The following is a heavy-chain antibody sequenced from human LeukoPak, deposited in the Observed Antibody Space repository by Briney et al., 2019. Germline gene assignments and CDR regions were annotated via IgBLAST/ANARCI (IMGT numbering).Heavy chain of an antibody. D-gene: IGHD2-8*01. V-gene: IGHV4-39*07. Sequence: SETLSLTCTVSGGSISSSSYYWGWIRQPPGKGLEWIGSIYYSGSTYYNPSLKSRVTISVDTSKNQFSLKLSSVTAADTAVYYCARDLTLIKERGFDYWGQGTLVTVSS. CDR1: GGSISSSSYY. CDR3: ARDLTLIKERGFDY. J-gene: IGHJ4*02. CDR2: IYYSGST.